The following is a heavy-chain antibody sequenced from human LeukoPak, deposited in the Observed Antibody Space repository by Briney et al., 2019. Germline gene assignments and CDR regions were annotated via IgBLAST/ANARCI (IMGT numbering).Heavy chain of an antibody. CDR1: GYTFTGYY. CDR2: INPNSGGT. CDR3: ARSVAGYSSGWYPLGY. Sequence: ASVKVSCKASGYTFTGYYMHWVRQAPGQGLEWMGWINPNSGGTNYAQKFQGRVTMTRDTSISTAYMELSRLRSDGTAVYYCARSVAGYSSGWYPLGYWGQGTLVTVSS. J-gene: IGHJ4*02. V-gene: IGHV1-2*02. D-gene: IGHD6-19*01.